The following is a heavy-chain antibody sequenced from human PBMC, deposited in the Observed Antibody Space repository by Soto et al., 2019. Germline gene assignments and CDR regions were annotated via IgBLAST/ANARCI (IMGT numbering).Heavy chain of an antibody. CDR1: GYSFTSYW. V-gene: IGHV5-51*01. CDR2: IYPGDSES. Sequence: GESLKISCKGSGYSFTSYWIGWVRQMPGKGLEWMGIIYPGDSESRYSPSFQGQVTISADKSISTAYLQWSSLKASDTAMYYCARGYCSSTSCKGYYYYYYMDVWGKGTTVTVSS. J-gene: IGHJ6*03. D-gene: IGHD2-2*01. CDR3: ARGYCSSTSCKGYYYYYYMDV.